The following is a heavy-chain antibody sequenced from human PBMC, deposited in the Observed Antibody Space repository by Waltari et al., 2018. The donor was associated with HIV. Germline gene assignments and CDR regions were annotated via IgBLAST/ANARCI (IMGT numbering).Heavy chain of an antibody. V-gene: IGHV1-69*01. J-gene: IGHJ3*02. CDR3: ARTAMIVVVRDLDAFDI. Sequence: QVQLVQSGAEVKKPGSSVKVSCKASGGTFSSYAISWVRPAPGQGLEWMGGIIPIFGTANYAQKFQGRVTITADESTSTAYMELSSLRSEDTAVYYCARTAMIVVVRDLDAFDIWGQGTMVTVSS. CDR2: IIPIFGTA. D-gene: IGHD3-22*01. CDR1: GGTFSSYA.